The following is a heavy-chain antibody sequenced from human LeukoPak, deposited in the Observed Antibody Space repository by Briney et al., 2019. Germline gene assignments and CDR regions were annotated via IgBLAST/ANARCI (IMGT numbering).Heavy chain of an antibody. CDR3: ARRDNYDY. J-gene: IGHJ4*02. CDR2: INSGGSST. V-gene: IGHV3-74*01. D-gene: IGHD2-15*01. Sequence: PGGSLRLSCAASGFTLSGNWVHWVRQAPGKGLVWVSRINSGGSSTSYADSVKGRFTISRDNAKNTLYLQMNSLRAEDTAVYYCARRDNYDYWGQGTLVTVSS. CDR1: GFTLSGNW.